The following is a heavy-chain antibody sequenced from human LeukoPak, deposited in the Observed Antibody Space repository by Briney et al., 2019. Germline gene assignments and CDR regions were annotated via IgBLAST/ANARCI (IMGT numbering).Heavy chain of an antibody. D-gene: IGHD5-12*01. CDR3: AFEGPVSGYAFDP. CDR1: GESFSEYY. CDR2: INHSGGT. Sequence: SETLSLTCAVYGESFSEYYWSWIRQPPGKGLEWIGQINHSGGTNYHPSLKTRVTISLDTSKNQVSLNLRSVTAADTAVYYCAFEGPVSGYAFDPWGQGALVAVSS. J-gene: IGHJ5*02. V-gene: IGHV4-34*01.